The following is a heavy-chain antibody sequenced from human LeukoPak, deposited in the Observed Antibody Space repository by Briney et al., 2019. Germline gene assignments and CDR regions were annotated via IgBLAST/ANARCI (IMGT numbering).Heavy chain of an antibody. Sequence: PSETLSLTCTVSGGSISSYYWNWIRQPPGKGLEWIGYIYYSGSTNYNPSLKSRVTISVDTSKNQFSLKLSSVTAADTAVYYCARHFHDSSGYYFGPANYYYYGMDVWGQGTTVTVSS. J-gene: IGHJ6*02. V-gene: IGHV4-59*08. CDR1: GGSISSYY. D-gene: IGHD3-22*01. CDR2: IYYSGST. CDR3: ARHFHDSSGYYFGPANYYYYGMDV.